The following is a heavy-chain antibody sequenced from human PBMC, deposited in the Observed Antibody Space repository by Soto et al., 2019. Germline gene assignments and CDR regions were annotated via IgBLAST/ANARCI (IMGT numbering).Heavy chain of an antibody. CDR3: AGGTTEKGGMDV. J-gene: IGHJ6*02. CDR2: IYYSGST. V-gene: IGHV4-59*01. D-gene: IGHD1-7*01. Sequence: QVQLQESGPGLVKPSETLSLTCTVSGGSISSYYWSWIRQPPGKGLEWIGYIYYSGSTNYNPSLKSRVTVSVDTSKNQFSLKLSSVTAADTAVYYCAGGTTEKGGMDVWGQVTTVTVSS. CDR1: GGSISSYY.